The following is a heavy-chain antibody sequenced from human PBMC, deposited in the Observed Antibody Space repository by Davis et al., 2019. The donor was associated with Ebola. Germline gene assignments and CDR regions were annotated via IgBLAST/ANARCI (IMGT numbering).Heavy chain of an antibody. CDR3: ARDRGDVVVIVPANYFGP. Sequence: GGSLRLSCAASGFTFSDYYMSWIRQAPGKGLEWVANIRPDGSEEQYVDSLKGRITISRDNAKNSLYLQVNSLRDEDTAVYYCARDRGDVVVIVPANYFGPWGQGSQVIVSA. J-gene: IGHJ5*02. CDR1: GFTFSDYY. CDR2: IRPDGSEE. D-gene: IGHD3-22*01. V-gene: IGHV3-7*03.